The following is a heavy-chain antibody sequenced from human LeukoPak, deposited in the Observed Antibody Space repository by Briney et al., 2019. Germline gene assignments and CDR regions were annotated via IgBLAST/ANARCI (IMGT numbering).Heavy chain of an antibody. V-gene: IGHV1-24*01. J-gene: IGHJ5*02. D-gene: IGHD2-2*01. CDR2: FDCEDRDT. Sequence: ASVKVSCKVSGYSLTELSIYWVRQAPEKGLEWMGSFDCEDRDTIYAPKFQDRVTMTVDTSTDTAYMELNSLRSEDTAVYYCARTSPLKKVPAARFDPWGQGTLVTVSS. CDR3: ARTSPLKKVPAARFDP. CDR1: GYSLTELS.